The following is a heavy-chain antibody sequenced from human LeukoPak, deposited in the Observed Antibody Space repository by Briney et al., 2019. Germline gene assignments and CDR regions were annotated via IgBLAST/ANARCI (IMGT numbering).Heavy chain of an antibody. Sequence: TGGSLRLSCAASGFTFTDYYMSWIRQAPGKGLEWVSYISSTGSTIYYADSVKGRFTISRDNAKNSLYLQMNSLRAEDMAVYYCARIEWERLGRAFDIWGQGTMVTVSS. CDR1: GFTFTDYY. V-gene: IGHV3-11*01. CDR2: ISSTGSTI. CDR3: ARIEWERLGRAFDI. D-gene: IGHD1-26*01. J-gene: IGHJ3*02.